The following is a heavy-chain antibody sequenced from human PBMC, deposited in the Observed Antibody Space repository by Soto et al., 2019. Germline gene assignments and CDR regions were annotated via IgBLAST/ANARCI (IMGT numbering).Heavy chain of an antibody. V-gene: IGHV3-11*06. CDR2: ISASGDYT. CDR3: ARSSGWRQVGVYNYGLDV. D-gene: IGHD2-8*01. J-gene: IGHJ6*02. CDR1: GFFLSNNW. Sequence: QVQLVESGGGWVKPGESLRLSCIGSGFFLSNNWMTWIRQAPGKGLEWVSSISASGDYTIYADSLKGRFTISRDNARNSLWLQINSLTAEDTAVYYRARSSGWRQVGVYNYGLDVWGQGTTVIVSS.